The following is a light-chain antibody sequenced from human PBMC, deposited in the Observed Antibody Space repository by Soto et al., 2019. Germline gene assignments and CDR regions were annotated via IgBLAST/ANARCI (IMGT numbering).Light chain of an antibody. CDR1: SNDVGGYNL. CDR3: CSHVGGSSPQWV. Sequence: QSALTQPASVSGSPGQSITISCTGTSNDVGGYNLVSWFQQHPGKAPKLMISEVNKRPSGVSNRFSGSKSANTASLTISGLQAEDEAHYYCCSHVGGSSPQWVFGGGTQLTVL. V-gene: IGLV2-23*02. J-gene: IGLJ3*02. CDR2: EVN.